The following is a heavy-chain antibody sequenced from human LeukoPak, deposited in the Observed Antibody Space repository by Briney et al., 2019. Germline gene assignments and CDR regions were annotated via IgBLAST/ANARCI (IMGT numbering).Heavy chain of an antibody. Sequence: PGRSLRLSCAASGFTFSSYAMHWVRQAPGKGLEWVAVISYDGSNKYYAGSVKGRFTIYRDNSKNTLYLQMNSLRAEDTGVYCCARGEEEDSSGYYYFDYWGQGTLVSVCS. CDR1: GFTFSSYA. D-gene: IGHD3-22*01. CDR3: ARGEEEDSSGYYYFDY. V-gene: IGHV3-30-3*01. J-gene: IGHJ4*02. CDR2: ISYDGSNK.